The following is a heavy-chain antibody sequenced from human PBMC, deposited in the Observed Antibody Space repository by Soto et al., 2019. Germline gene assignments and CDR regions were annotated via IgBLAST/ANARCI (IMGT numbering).Heavy chain of an antibody. J-gene: IGHJ6*02. D-gene: IGHD6-6*01. V-gene: IGHV3-23*01. CDR3: AKSLRSSSYYYYYGMDV. Sequence: QPGGSLRLSCAASGFTFSSYAMSWVRQAPGKGLEWVSAISGSGGSTYYADSVKGRFTISRDNSKNTLYLQMNSLRAEDTAVYYCAKSLRSSSYYYYYGMDVWGQGTTVTVSS. CDR1: GFTFSSYA. CDR2: ISGSGGST.